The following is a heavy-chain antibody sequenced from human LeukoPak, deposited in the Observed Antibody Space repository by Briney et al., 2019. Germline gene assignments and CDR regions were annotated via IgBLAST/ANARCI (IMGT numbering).Heavy chain of an antibody. CDR1: GFTFSSYS. CDR3: AKDRRSLWMGGGDCFDY. CDR2: ISSSSSYI. D-gene: IGHD2-21*01. Sequence: PGGSLRLSCAASGFTFSSYSMNWVRQAPGKGLEWVSSISSSSSYIYYADSVKGRFTISRDNSKNTLYLQMNSLRAEDTAVYYCAKDRRSLWMGGGDCFDYWGQGTLVTVSS. V-gene: IGHV3-21*04. J-gene: IGHJ4*02.